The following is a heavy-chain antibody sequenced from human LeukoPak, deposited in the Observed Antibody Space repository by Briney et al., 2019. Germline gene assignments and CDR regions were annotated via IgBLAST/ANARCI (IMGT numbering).Heavy chain of an antibody. Sequence: PGRSLRLSCAASGFTFSSYAMHWVRQAPGKGLEWVAVISYDGSNKYYADSVKGRFTISRDNSKNTLYLQMNSLRAEDTAVYYCARAQSSSWYKDAFDIWGQGTMVTVSS. J-gene: IGHJ3*02. CDR2: ISYDGSNK. V-gene: IGHV3-30-3*01. CDR3: ARAQSSSWYKDAFDI. CDR1: GFTFSSYA. D-gene: IGHD6-13*01.